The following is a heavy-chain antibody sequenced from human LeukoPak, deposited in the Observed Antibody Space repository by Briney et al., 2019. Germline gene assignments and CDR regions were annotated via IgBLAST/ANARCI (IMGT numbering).Heavy chain of an antibody. CDR2: NIPIFGTA. CDR1: GVTFSSYA. V-gene: IGHV1-69*05. CDR3: ARGHRDGYNYEIRY. Sequence: TVKVSCKASGVTFSSYAITWVRQAPGQRLEWMGRNIPIFGTANYTQKFQVRVTNTTDESTSTAYMELSSLRSEDTAVYYCARGHRDGYNYEIRYRGQGTLVTVSS. J-gene: IGHJ4*02. D-gene: IGHD5-24*01.